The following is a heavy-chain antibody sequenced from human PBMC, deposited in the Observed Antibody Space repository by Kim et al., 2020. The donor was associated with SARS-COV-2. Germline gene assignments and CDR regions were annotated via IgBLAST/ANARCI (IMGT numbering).Heavy chain of an antibody. CDR2: IKSDGSSI. D-gene: IGHD3-22*01. CDR3: ARVKKDSSGDQWGGFDI. V-gene: IGHV3-74*01. J-gene: IGHJ3*02. CDR1: GFTFSSYW. Sequence: GGSLRLSCAASGFTFSSYWMHWVRQAPGKGLVWVSRIKSDGSSIRYADLVKGRFTISRDNAKNTLNLQMNSMRAEDTAVYYGARVKKDSSGDQWGGFDIWGQGTIVTVSS.